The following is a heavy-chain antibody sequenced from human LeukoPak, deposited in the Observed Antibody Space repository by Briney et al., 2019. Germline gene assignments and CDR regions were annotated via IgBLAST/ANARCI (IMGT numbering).Heavy chain of an antibody. D-gene: IGHD3-10*01. Sequence: PSETLSLTCAVYGGSFSGYYWSWIRQPPGKGLEWIGEINHSGSTNYNSSLKSRVTISVDTSKNQFSLKLSSVTAADTAVYYCASGWSLPMVENWGQGTLVTVSS. CDR2: INHSGST. V-gene: IGHV4-34*01. CDR1: GGSFSGYY. CDR3: ASGWSLPMVEN. J-gene: IGHJ4*02.